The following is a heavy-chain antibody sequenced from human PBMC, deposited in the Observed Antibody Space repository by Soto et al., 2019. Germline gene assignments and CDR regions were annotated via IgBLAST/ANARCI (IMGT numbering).Heavy chain of an antibody. CDR1: GYRVSSSV. CDR2: IASNGDE. V-gene: IGHV3-13*01. CDR3: VKGGVRGVSWNWFET. Sequence: PVGSQKLSRAASGYRVSSSVMNWVRQAQGKGLEWVSGIASNGDEHYSDSVKGRFTISRDNAKNSLDLQMNSLRAGDTAVYYCVKGGVRGVSWNWFETWGQGMLVTVSS. J-gene: IGHJ5*02. D-gene: IGHD3-10*01.